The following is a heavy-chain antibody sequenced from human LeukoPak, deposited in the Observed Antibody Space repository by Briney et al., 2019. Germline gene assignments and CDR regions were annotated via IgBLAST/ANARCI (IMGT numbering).Heavy chain of an antibody. CDR1: GFTLSNAY. Sequence: GGSLRLSCAASGFTLSNAYMSWVRQAPGKGLEWVGRIRSKTDGGTIDYAAPVKDRFTISRDDSKNTLYLQMNSLKTEDTAAYYCTTAVAGTVRIDYWGQGTLVTVSS. CDR3: TTAVAGTVRIDY. CDR2: IRSKTDGGTI. D-gene: IGHD6-19*01. J-gene: IGHJ4*02. V-gene: IGHV3-15*01.